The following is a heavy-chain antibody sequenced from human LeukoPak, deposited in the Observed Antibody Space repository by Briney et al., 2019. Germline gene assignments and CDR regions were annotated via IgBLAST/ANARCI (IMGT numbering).Heavy chain of an antibody. Sequence: PSETLSLTCTVSGGSISSSSYYWGWIRQPPGKGLEWIGSIYYSGSTYYNPSLKSRVTISVDTSKNQFSLKLSSVTAADTAVYYCARAIAVAGTGRWFDPWDQGTLVTVSS. CDR1: GGSISSSSYY. CDR3: ARAIAVAGTGRWFDP. J-gene: IGHJ5*02. D-gene: IGHD6-19*01. V-gene: IGHV4-39*07. CDR2: IYYSGST.